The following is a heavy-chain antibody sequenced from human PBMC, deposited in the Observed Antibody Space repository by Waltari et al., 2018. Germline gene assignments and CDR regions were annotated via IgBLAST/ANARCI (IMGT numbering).Heavy chain of an antibody. CDR3: ARASYYDFWSGYWGEDYFDY. D-gene: IGHD3-3*01. V-gene: IGHV4-39*07. CDR2: IYYSGST. Sequence: QLQLQESGPGLVKPSETLSLTCTVSGGSISSSSYYWGWIRQPPGKGLEWIGSIYYSGSTYYNPSLKSRGTISVDTSKNQFSLKLSSVTAADTAVYYCARASYYDFWSGYWGEDYFDYWGQGTLVTVSS. CDR1: GGSISSSSYY. J-gene: IGHJ4*02.